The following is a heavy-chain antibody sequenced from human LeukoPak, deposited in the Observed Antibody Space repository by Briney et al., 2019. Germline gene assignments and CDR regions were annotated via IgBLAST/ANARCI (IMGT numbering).Heavy chain of an antibody. Sequence: GGSLRLSCSVSGVTFSSSDMHWVRQAPGKGLEYVSAITFNGRNTYYTDSVNGRFTISRDNSKNTLFLQMSSLRPEDTAMYYCVKVGISTYDYWGQGTLVTVSS. J-gene: IGHJ4*02. CDR2: ITFNGRNT. CDR3: VKVGISTYDY. D-gene: IGHD2/OR15-2a*01. V-gene: IGHV3-64D*06. CDR1: GVTFSSSD.